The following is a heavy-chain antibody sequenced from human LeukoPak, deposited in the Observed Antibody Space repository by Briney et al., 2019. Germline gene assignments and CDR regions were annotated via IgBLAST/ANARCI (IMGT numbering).Heavy chain of an antibody. CDR2: IYYSGST. CDR3: ARVNYGSGSSYFDY. V-gene: IGHV4-39*07. CDR1: GGSISSSRYY. J-gene: IGHJ4*02. D-gene: IGHD3-10*01. Sequence: SETLSLTCTVSGGSISSSRYYWGWIRQPPGKGLEWIGSIYYSGSTYYNPSLKSRVTISVDTSKNQFSLKLSSVTAADTAVYYCARVNYGSGSSYFDYWGQRTLVTVSS.